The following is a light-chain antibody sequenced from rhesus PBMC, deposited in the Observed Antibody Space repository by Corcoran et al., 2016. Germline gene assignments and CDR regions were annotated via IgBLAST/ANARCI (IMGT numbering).Light chain of an antibody. CDR3: QQYNSLPLT. CDR1: QGISSY. CDR2: NEN. V-gene: IGKV1-32*01. Sequence: DIQMTQSPSSLSASVGDRVTITCRVSQGISSYLNWYQQKPGKAPKLLIYNENSLESGVPSRFSGSGSGTEFTLTISVLPPEDFATYYCQQYNSLPLTFGGGTKVELK. J-gene: IGKJ4*01.